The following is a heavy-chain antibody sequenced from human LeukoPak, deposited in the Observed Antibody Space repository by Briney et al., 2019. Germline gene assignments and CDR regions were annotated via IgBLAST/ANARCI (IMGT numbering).Heavy chain of an antibody. D-gene: IGHD5-18*01. V-gene: IGHV3-23*01. Sequence: AGRSLRLSCAASGFSFSTHGMSWVRQAPGKGLEWVSAISGSGETRYYADSVKGRFTISSDNSENTLNLQWNSLRAEHTAVYYCAYLPSTKVPYGNNFGYLFKYWGQGTLVTVSS. CDR1: GFSFSTHG. CDR3: AYLPSTKVPYGNNFGYLFKY. J-gene: IGHJ4*02. CDR2: ISGSGETR.